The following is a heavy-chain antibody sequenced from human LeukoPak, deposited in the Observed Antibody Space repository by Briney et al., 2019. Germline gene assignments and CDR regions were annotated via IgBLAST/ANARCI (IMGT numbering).Heavy chain of an antibody. CDR1: GGSISSYY. V-gene: IGHV4-59*01. D-gene: IGHD4-17*01. CDR2: IYYSGST. Sequence: SETPSLTCTVSGGSISSYYWSWIRQPPGKGLEWIGYIYYSGSTNYNPSLKSRVTISVDTSKNQFSLKLSSVTAADTAVYYCARTPDYGDYAYQFDYWGQGTLVTVSS. J-gene: IGHJ4*02. CDR3: ARTPDYGDYAYQFDY.